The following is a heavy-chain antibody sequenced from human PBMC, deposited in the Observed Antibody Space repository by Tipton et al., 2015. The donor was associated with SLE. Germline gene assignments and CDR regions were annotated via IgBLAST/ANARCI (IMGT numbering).Heavy chain of an antibody. D-gene: IGHD3-10*01. CDR3: ARANGAVGSQVPYWYFDL. V-gene: IGHV4-59*01. Sequence: TLSLTCTVYGGSISSYYWSWIRQPPGKGLEWIGYIYYTGGNKYKPSLESRVTISLDTSKNQFSLKMSSVTAADTATYYCARANGAVGSQVPYWYFDLWGRGTLVTVSA. CDR2: IYYTGGN. CDR1: GGSISSYY. J-gene: IGHJ2*01.